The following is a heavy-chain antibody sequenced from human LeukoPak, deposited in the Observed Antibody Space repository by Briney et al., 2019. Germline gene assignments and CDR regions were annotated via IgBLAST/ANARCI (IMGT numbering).Heavy chain of an antibody. CDR3: ARVGYSYAFDP. V-gene: IGHV4-59*08. CDR1: GGSISSYY. CDR2: IYHSGNT. D-gene: IGHD5-18*01. Sequence: PSETLSLTCTVSGGSISSYYWSWIRQPPGKGLEWIGYIYHSGNTNYNPSLKSRVTISIDTSKNQFSLKLSSVSAADTAVYYCARVGYSYAFDPWGQGDLVTVSS. J-gene: IGHJ5*02.